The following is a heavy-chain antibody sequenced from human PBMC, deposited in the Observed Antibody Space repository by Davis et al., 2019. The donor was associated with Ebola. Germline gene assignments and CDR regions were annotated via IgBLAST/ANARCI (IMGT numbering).Heavy chain of an antibody. V-gene: IGHV1-18*01. Sequence: AASVMVSCKASAYTFTRYGITWVRQAPGQGLEWMAWISAYNGKTNYAQKFQGRVTMTTDTSTSTAYMELRSLRSDDTAVYYCARDIAMIRGGWFDHWGQGTLVSVSS. CDR2: ISAYNGKT. J-gene: IGHJ5*02. CDR3: ARDIAMIRGGWFDH. CDR1: AYTFTRYG. D-gene: IGHD3-16*01.